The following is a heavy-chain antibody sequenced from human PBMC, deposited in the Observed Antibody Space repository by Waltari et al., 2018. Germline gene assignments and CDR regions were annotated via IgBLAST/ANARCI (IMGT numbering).Heavy chain of an antibody. J-gene: IGHJ4*03. CDR1: GVSVSGYF. V-gene: IGHV4-59*08. CDR3: ALWESGWRAFRF. D-gene: IGHD6-19*01. CDR2: IRHTGDT. Sequence: QVQLQASGPGLVKSSETLSLTCTVSGVSVSGYFWNWIRQAPGKGPEWIGYIRHTGDTKQNPSLKSRVTMSVDTSRNDFSLRLSSVTAADTAVYYCALWESGWRAFRFWGQGTLGTVSS.